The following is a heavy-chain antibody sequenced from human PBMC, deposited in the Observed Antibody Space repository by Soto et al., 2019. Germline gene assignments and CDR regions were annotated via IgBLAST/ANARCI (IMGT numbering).Heavy chain of an antibody. CDR2: IWYDGSIK. Sequence: QVQLVESGGGVVQPGRSLRLSCGASGFTFNTYAMHWVRQAPGKGLEWVAVIWYDGSIKYYADSVKGRFTISRDNSENTLYLLVNCLRADDTAVYYCARGPPYSSSWYWYLDLWGRGTLVTVSS. V-gene: IGHV3-33*01. CDR1: GFTFNTYA. J-gene: IGHJ2*01. CDR3: ARGPPYSSSWYWYLDL. D-gene: IGHD6-13*01.